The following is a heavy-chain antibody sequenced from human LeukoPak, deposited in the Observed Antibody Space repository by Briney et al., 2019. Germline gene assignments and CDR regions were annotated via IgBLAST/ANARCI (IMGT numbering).Heavy chain of an antibody. CDR2: ISGSGGST. CDR3: AKDQRYFDWPTGRPDAFDI. D-gene: IGHD3-9*01. CDR1: GFTLSSYA. V-gene: IGHV3-23*01. J-gene: IGHJ3*02. Sequence: GGSLRLSCAASGFTLSSYAMSWVRQAPGKGLEWVSAISGSGGSTYYADSVKGRFTISRDNSKNTLYLQMNSLRAEDTAVYYCAKDQRYFDWPTGRPDAFDIWGQGTMVTVSS.